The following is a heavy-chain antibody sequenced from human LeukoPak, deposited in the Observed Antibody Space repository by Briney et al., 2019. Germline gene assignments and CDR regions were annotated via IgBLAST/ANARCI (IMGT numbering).Heavy chain of an antibody. J-gene: IGHJ3*02. Sequence: PGGSLTLSCAASVFTFRSYSMNWVRRAPGKGLECVSYISSSSSTIYYANSVNGRFTNSRDNAKNSQYLHMNSLRAEDTAVYYCAREVEHAFDIWGQGTMVTVSS. D-gene: IGHD1-1*01. V-gene: IGHV3-48*01. CDR1: VFTFRSYS. CDR3: AREVEHAFDI. CDR2: ISSSSSTI.